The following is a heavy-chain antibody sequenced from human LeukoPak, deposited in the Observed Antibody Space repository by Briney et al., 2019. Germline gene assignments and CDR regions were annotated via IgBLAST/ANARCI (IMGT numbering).Heavy chain of an antibody. CDR1: RFTLSSYW. D-gene: IGHD3-22*01. CDR3: VRDDDRPDNGLDY. J-gene: IGHJ4*02. CDR2: TNYDGSHI. V-gene: IGHV3-74*01. Sequence: PGGSLRLSCVASRFTLSSYWMNWVRQAPGKGLVWVARTNYDGSHIDYADSVKGRFIISRDNAKNTLYLQMNSLRAEDTAVYYCVRDDDRPDNGLDYWGQGTLVTVSS.